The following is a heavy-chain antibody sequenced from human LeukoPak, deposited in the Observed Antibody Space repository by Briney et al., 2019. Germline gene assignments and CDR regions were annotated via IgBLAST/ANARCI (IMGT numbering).Heavy chain of an antibody. Sequence: ASVKVSCKASGYTFTSYDINWVRQATGQGLEWMGWMNPNSGNTGYAQKFQGRVTITRNTSISTAYMELSSLRSEDTAVYYCARLGYCSSTSCLFHYYYYMDVWGKGTTVTVSS. V-gene: IGHV1-8*03. CDR2: MNPNSGNT. CDR3: ARLGYCSSTSCLFHYYYYMDV. J-gene: IGHJ6*03. D-gene: IGHD2-2*01. CDR1: GYTFTSYD.